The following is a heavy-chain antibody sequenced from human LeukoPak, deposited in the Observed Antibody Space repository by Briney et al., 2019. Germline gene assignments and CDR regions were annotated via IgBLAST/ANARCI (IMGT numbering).Heavy chain of an antibody. CDR2: ITSDSTTI. J-gene: IGHJ3*02. Sequence: GGSLRLSCAASGFTFNIYNMNWVRQAPGKGLEWVSYITSDSTTIYYADSVKGRFTISRDNAKNSLYLQMNSLRAEDTAVYYCAREEEDAFDIWGQGTMVTVSS. CDR1: GFTFNIYN. CDR3: AREEEDAFDI. V-gene: IGHV3-48*01.